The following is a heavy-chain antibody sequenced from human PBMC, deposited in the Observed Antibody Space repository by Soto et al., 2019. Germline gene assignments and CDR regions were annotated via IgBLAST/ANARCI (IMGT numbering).Heavy chain of an antibody. CDR1: GFTFSSYG. CDR3: AKDYYDSSGPFDY. Sequence: GSLRLSCAASGFTFSSYGMHWVRQAPGKGLEWVAVISYDGSNKYYADSVKGRFTISRDNSKNTLYLQMNSLRAEDTAVYYCAKDYYDSSGPFDYWGQGTLVTVSS. CDR2: ISYDGSNK. V-gene: IGHV3-30*18. J-gene: IGHJ4*02. D-gene: IGHD3-22*01.